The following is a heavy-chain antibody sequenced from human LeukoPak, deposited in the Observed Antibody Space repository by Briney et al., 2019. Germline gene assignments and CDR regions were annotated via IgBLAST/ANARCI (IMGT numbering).Heavy chain of an antibody. CDR2: ISWDGGST. J-gene: IGHJ4*02. CDR3: AKGHLYSSGWREFDY. Sequence: PGGSLRLSCAASGFTFDDYAMHWVRQAPGKGLEWVSLISWDGGSTYCADSVKGRFTISRDNSKNSLYLQMNSLSAEDPALYYCAKGHLYSSGWREFDYWGQGTLVTVSS. D-gene: IGHD6-19*01. CDR1: GFTFDDYA. V-gene: IGHV3-43D*03.